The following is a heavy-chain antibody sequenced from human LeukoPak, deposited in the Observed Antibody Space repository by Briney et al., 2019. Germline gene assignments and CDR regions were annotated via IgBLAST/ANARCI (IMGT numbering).Heavy chain of an antibody. CDR2: IYNSGST. D-gene: IGHD2-21*01. V-gene: IGHV4-59*01. J-gene: IGHJ4*02. CDR3: ARSRLWFDY. CDR1: CASISSYY. Sequence: SETLSLTCAVSCASISSYYWTWIRQPPGKGLEWIGYIYNSGSTNYNPSLKSRVTISVDTSKNQISLKLSSVTAADTAVYYCARSRLWFDYWGQGTLVTVSS.